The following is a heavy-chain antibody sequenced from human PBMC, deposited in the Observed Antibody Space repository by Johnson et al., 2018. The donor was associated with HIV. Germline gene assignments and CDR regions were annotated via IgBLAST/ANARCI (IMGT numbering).Heavy chain of an antibody. V-gene: IGHV3-23*04. CDR1: GFTFSSYG. CDR2: ISGSGGST. D-gene: IGHD3-22*01. CDR3: ARGDYYDSSGYYTASAFDI. J-gene: IGHJ3*02. Sequence: VQLVESGGGVVQPGRSLRLSCAASGFTFSSYGMHWVRQAPGKGLEWVSAISGSGGSTYYADSVKGLFTISRDNSKNTLYLQMNSLRAEDTAVYYCARGDYYDSSGYYTASAFDIWGQGTMVTVSS.